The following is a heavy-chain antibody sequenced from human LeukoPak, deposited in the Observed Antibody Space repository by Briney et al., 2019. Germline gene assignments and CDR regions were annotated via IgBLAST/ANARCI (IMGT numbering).Heavy chain of an antibody. CDR1: GSSFNSYY. CDR2: IHTSGSA. Sequence: SETLSLTCTVSGSSFNSYYWSWLRQPAGKGLEWIGRIHTSGSAEYNPSLQSRVTLSVDVSKKQFSLKMTSATAADTAVYYCARDIVYLIDEDYGWGQGTLVTVSS. CDR3: ARDIVYLIDEDYG. V-gene: IGHV4-4*07. D-gene: IGHD4-17*01. J-gene: IGHJ4*02.